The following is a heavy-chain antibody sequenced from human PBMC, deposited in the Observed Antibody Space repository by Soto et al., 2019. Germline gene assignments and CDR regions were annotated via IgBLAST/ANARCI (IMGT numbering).Heavy chain of an antibody. CDR2: IGSGGRI. CDR3: ARGRYGDYGYFDY. V-gene: IGHV3-23*01. Sequence: EVQLLESGGGLVQPGGSLRLSCVASGFNFNTYAFNWVRQAPGKGLEWVSGIGSGGRIDYADFVKGRFTISRDKSTSRMYLHMNCLRADDSVVYYCARGRYGDYGYFDYWGQGTLVTVSA. D-gene: IGHD4-17*01. J-gene: IGHJ4*02. CDR1: GFNFNTYA.